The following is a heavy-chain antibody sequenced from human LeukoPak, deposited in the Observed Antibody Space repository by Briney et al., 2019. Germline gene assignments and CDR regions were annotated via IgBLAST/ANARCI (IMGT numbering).Heavy chain of an antibody. CDR1: GYSFCTYG. Sequence: RWASVKVSCTTSGYSFCTYGIHWLRQAPGQGLEWVGWVSPSNGNTHYAQRVQGRVSMTADTPTGTASMELRSLRSDDTAVYYCARSPGRYSGYNWYFDYWGQGTLVTDSS. V-gene: IGHV1-18*04. CDR2: VSPSNGNT. J-gene: IGHJ4*02. CDR3: ARSPGRYSGYNWYFDY. D-gene: IGHD5-12*01.